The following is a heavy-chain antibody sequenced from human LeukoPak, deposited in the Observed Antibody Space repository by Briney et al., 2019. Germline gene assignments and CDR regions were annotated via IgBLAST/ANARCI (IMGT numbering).Heavy chain of an antibody. CDR1: GFTFSSYA. V-gene: IGHV3-23*01. Sequence: GGSLRLSCAASGFTFSSYAMSWVRQAPGKGLEWVSAISGSGGSTYYADSVKDRFTISRDNSKNTLYLQMNSLRAEDTAVYYCAKWGLRYSSSPLYYYYYMDVWGKGTTVTVSS. J-gene: IGHJ6*03. CDR2: ISGSGGST. CDR3: AKWGLRYSSSPLYYYYYMDV. D-gene: IGHD6-6*01.